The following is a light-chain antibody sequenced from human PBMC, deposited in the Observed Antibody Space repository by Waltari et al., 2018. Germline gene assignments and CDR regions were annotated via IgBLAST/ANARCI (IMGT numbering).Light chain of an antibody. V-gene: IGLV2-14*01. J-gene: IGLJ2*01. CDR3: SSQSSNDVVL. CDR1: SNDVGGYNS. Sequence: QSALTQPASVSGSPGQSVTIFCAGTSNDVGGYNSVSWYQEHPVQAPRVIIYDVSDRPSGVSVRFSGSKSGNTASLTISGLQAEDEADYYCSSQSSNDVVLFGGGTKLTVL. CDR2: DVS.